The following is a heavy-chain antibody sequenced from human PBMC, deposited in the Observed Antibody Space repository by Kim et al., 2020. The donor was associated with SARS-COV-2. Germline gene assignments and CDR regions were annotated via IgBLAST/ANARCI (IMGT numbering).Heavy chain of an antibody. CDR1: GFSLSTSGVG. J-gene: IGHJ4*02. Sequence: SGPTLVNPTQTLTLTCTFSGFSLSTSGVGVGWIRQPPGKALEWLALIYWDDDKRYSPSLKSRLTITKDTSKNQVVLTMTNMDPVDTATYYCAHRRSAGPWFGELPGRFDYWGQGTLVTVSS. CDR3: AHRRSAGPWFGELPGRFDY. V-gene: IGHV2-5*02. D-gene: IGHD3-10*01. CDR2: IYWDDDK.